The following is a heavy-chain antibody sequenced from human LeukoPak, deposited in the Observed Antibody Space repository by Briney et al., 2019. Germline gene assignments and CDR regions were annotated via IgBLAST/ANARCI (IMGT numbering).Heavy chain of an antibody. CDR1: GFTFDDYA. Sequence: GGSLRLSCAASGFTFDDYAMHWVRQAPGKGLEWVSGISWNSGSIGYADSVKGRFTISRDNAKNSLYLQMNSLRAEDTALYYWAKDMGSSGWYYGMDVWGQGTTVTVSS. V-gene: IGHV3-9*01. CDR3: AKDMGSSGWYYGMDV. CDR2: ISWNSGSI. J-gene: IGHJ6*02. D-gene: IGHD6-19*01.